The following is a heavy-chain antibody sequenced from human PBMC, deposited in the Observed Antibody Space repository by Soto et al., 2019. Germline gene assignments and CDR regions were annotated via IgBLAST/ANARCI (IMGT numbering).Heavy chain of an antibody. Sequence: PSEPPSLTSTVSGGSMRSDIYFWGWFRQPPGKGLEWIGYIYYGGSAYYNPSLERRITMSVGTFKKQFSLQLTSVTAADTAIYYCAGLMSSQIVSDPADLWSQWFDPWVPVVRVTV. D-gene: IGHD2-2*01. V-gene: IGHV4-30-4*01. J-gene: IGHJ5*02. CDR1: GGSMRSDIYF. CDR2: IYYGGSA. CDR3: AGLMSSQIVSDPADLWSQWFDP.